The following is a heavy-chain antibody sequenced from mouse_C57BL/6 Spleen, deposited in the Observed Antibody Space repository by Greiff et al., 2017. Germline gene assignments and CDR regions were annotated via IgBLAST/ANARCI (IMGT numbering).Heavy chain of an antibody. CDR3: ARGPYYGSSHWYFDV. Sequence: QVQLQQPGAELVRPGSSVKLSCKASGYTFTSYWMHWVKQRPIQGLAWIGNIDPSDSETHYNQKFKDKATLTVDKSSSTAYMQLSSLTSEDSAVYYCARGPYYGSSHWYFDVWGTGTTVTVSS. D-gene: IGHD1-1*01. CDR1: GYTFTSYW. J-gene: IGHJ1*03. V-gene: IGHV1-52*01. CDR2: IDPSDSET.